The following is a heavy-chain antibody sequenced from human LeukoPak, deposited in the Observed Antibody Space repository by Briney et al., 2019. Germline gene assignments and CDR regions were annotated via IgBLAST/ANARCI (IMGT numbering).Heavy chain of an antibody. V-gene: IGHV3-30*18. J-gene: IGHJ4*02. D-gene: IGHD3-22*01. Sequence: GRSLRLSCAGSGFTFSTYGMHWVRQAPGKGLEWVAVISFEGSNKYYADSVKGRFTISRDNSKNTLYLQMSSLRGEDTAVYYCAKGAGIYYDTIYYFDYWGQGTLVTVSS. CDR3: AKGAGIYYDTIYYFDY. CDR1: GFTFSTYG. CDR2: ISFEGSNK.